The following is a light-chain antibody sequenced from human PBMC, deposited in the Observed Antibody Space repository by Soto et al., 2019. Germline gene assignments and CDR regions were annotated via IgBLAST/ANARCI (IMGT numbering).Light chain of an antibody. Sequence: EIVLTQSPGTVSLSPGETATLSCRASQTVYSSYLAWYQQRPGQAPRLLIYGATTRATGVPDRFSGGGSGTDFTLTISRLEPEDVAVYNFQQYCSSPPTFGGGTMVEIE. J-gene: IGKJ4*01. CDR2: GAT. CDR1: QTVYSSY. V-gene: IGKV3-20*01. CDR3: QQYCSSPPT.